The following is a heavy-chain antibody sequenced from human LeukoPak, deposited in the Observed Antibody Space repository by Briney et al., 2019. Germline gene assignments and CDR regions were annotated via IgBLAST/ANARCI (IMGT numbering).Heavy chain of an antibody. CDR2: ISSDGKTI. CDR1: GFTVSGYW. D-gene: IGHD4-17*01. Sequence: GGSLRLSCAASGFTVSGYWMNWVRQAPGKGLVWVSRISSDGKTISYADFVKGRFTISRDNAKNSLYLQMNSLRAEDTAVYYCARCKNDYGDYVFDYWGQGTLVTVSS. J-gene: IGHJ4*02. V-gene: IGHV3-74*01. CDR3: ARCKNDYGDYVFDY.